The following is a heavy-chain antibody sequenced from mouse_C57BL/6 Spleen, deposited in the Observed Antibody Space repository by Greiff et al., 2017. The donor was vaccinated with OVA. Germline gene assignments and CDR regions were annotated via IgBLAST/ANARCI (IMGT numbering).Heavy chain of an antibody. CDR1: GFNIKDYY. CDR3: ASTTVVAFDY. CDR2: IDPEDGET. V-gene: IGHV14-2*01. J-gene: IGHJ2*01. D-gene: IGHD1-1*01. Sequence: EVNVVESGAELVKPGASVKLSCTASGFNIKDYYMHWVKQRTEQGLEWIGRIDPEDGETKYAPKFQGKATITADTSSNTAYLQLSSLTSEDTAVYYCASTTVVAFDYWGQGTTLTVSS.